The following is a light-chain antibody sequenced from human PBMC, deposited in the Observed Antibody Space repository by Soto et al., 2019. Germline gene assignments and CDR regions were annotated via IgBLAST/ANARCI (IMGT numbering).Light chain of an antibody. CDR2: GAS. J-gene: IGKJ1*01. V-gene: IGKV3-20*01. CDR3: QQYNNWPWT. CDR1: QSVSSSY. Sequence: EIVLTQSPGTLSLSPGERATLSCRASQSVSSSYLAWYQQKPGQAPRLLIYGASRRATGIPDRFSGSGSGSDFTLTISRLEPEDFAVYYCQQYNNWPWTFGQGTKVDIK.